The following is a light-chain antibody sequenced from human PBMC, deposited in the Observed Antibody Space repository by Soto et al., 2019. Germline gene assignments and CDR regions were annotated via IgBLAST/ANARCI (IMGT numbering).Light chain of an antibody. V-gene: IGKV3-20*01. CDR1: QSVSSSY. J-gene: IGKJ1*01. CDR3: QQYDNSPT. Sequence: EIVLTQSPGTLSLSPGERATLSCRASQSVSSSYLAWYQQKPGQAPRLLIYGASSRATGIPDRFSGSGSGTDFTLTISRLEPEDFAVYYCQQYDNSPTFGQGTMVDI. CDR2: GAS.